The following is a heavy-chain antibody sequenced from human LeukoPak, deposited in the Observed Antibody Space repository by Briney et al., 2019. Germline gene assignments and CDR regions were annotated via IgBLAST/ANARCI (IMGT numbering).Heavy chain of an antibody. CDR3: ARALSLYNWNDVGDFDY. CDR1: GGSISSGSYY. CDR2: IYTSGST. V-gene: IGHV4-61*02. Sequence: PSETLSLTCTVSGGSISSGSYYWSWIRQPAGKGLEWIGRIYTSGSTNYNPSLKSRVTISVDTSKHQFSLKLSSVTAADTAVYYCARALSLYNWNDVGDFDYWGQGTLVTVSS. D-gene: IGHD1-1*01. J-gene: IGHJ4*02.